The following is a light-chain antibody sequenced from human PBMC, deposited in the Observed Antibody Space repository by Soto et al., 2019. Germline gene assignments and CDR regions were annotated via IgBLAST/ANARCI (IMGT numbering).Light chain of an antibody. CDR3: HQYNSWPPGT. J-gene: IGKJ2*01. V-gene: IGKV3-15*01. Sequence: EIVLTQSPAILSVSPGERATLSCRASQSISRSLAWYQQKPGQAPRLLISDASTRATGIPARFSGSGSGTEFTLTISSLQSDDFALYYCHQYNSWPPGTFGQGTKVDIK. CDR1: QSISRS. CDR2: DAS.